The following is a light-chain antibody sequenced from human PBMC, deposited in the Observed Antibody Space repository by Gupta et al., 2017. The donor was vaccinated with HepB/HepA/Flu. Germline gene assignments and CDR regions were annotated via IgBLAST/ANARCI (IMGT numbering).Light chain of an antibody. J-gene: IGLJ2*01. Sequence: SSELTQDPAVSVALGQTVRLQCQGDSLRSYYASWYQQKPGQAPVLVIYGKNNRPSGIPDRFSGSSSGNTASLTITGAQAEDEADYYCNSRDSSGNLVVFGGGTKLTVL. CDR1: SLRSYY. V-gene: IGLV3-19*01. CDR2: GKN. CDR3: NSRDSSGNLVV.